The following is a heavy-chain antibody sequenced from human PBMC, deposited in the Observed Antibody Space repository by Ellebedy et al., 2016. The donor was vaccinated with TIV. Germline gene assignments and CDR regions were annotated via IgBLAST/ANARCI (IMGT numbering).Heavy chain of an antibody. CDR1: GFTFSSYA. J-gene: IGHJ3*02. CDR3: ARDHGEMPDI. D-gene: IGHD5-24*01. V-gene: IGHV3-74*01. Sequence: PGGSLRLSCAASGFTFSSYAMSWVRQAPGKGPEWVSRISTDGSTTNYADSVKGRFSVSRDNAKNSLYLQMNSLRAEDTAVYYCARDHGEMPDIWGQGTMVTVSS. CDR2: ISTDGSTT.